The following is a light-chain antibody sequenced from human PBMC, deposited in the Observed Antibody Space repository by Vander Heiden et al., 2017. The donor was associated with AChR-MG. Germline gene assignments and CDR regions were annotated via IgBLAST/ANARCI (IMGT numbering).Light chain of an antibody. CDR1: SSDVGAYNY. CDR3: FSYAGRYTYVV. J-gene: IGLJ2*01. V-gene: IGLV2-11*01. CDR2: EVS. Sequence: QSALTQPRSVSGSPGQSVTISCTGTSSDVGAYNYVSWYRQHPGKDPKLMIYEVSERPSGVPGRFSGSKSGNTASLTISGLQAEDEADYYCFSYAGRYTYVVVGGGTKLSVL.